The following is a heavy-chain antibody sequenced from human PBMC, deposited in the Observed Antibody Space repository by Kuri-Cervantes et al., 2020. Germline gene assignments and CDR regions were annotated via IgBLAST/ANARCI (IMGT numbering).Heavy chain of an antibody. CDR3: AREFEDGDYASHYYYGMDV. CDR1: GFTFSSYA. D-gene: IGHD4-17*01. J-gene: IGHJ6*02. V-gene: IGHV3-30-3*01. CDR2: ISYDGSNK. Sequence: GESLKISCAASGFTFSSYAMHWVRQAPGKGLEWVAVISYDGSNKYHADSVKGRFTISRDNSKNTLYLQMNSLRAEDTAVYYCAREFEDGDYASHYYYGMDVWGQGTTVTVSS.